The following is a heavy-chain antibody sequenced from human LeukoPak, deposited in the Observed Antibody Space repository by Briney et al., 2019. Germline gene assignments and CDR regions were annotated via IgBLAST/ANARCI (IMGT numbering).Heavy chain of an antibody. CDR3: AKDTIFGVVTPSTLDY. J-gene: IGHJ4*02. CDR1: GFTFSSYW. Sequence: GGSLRLSCAASGFTFSSYWMSWVRQAPGKGLEWVSAISGSGGSTYYADSVKGRVTISRDNSKNTLYLQMNSLRAEDTAVYYCAKDTIFGVVTPSTLDYWGQGTLVTVSS. V-gene: IGHV3-23*01. D-gene: IGHD3-3*01. CDR2: ISGSGGST.